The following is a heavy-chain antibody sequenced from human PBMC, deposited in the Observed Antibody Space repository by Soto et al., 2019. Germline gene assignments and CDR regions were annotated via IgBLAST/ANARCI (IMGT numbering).Heavy chain of an antibody. V-gene: IGHV4-34*01. D-gene: IGHD3-10*02. J-gene: IGHJ4*02. CDR3: ARSSVRGWSY. CDR2: ITHSGSA. Sequence: WTWIRQPPGKGLEWIGEITHSGSANYNPSLKSRVTISVDTSKNQFSLNLNSVTAVDTAVYYCARSSVRGWSYWGQGTLVTVSS.